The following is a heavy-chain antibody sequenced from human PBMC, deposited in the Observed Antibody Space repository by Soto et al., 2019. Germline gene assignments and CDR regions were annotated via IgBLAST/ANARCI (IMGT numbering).Heavy chain of an antibody. V-gene: IGHV3-9*01. CDR3: AKAKGTTVTTTDAFDI. CDR1: GFTFDDYA. Sequence: PGVSLRLSCAASGFTFDDYAMHWVRQAPGKGLEWVSGISWNSGSIGYADSVKGRFTISRDNAKNSLYLQMDSLRAEDTALYYCAKAKGTTVTTTDAFDIWGQGTMVTVSS. D-gene: IGHD4-17*01. CDR2: ISWNSGSI. J-gene: IGHJ3*02.